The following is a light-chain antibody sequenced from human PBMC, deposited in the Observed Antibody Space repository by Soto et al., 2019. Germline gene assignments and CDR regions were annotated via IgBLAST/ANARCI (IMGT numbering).Light chain of an antibody. CDR2: AAS. V-gene: IGKV1-9*01. Sequence: DIQLTQSPSFLSASVGDRVTITCRASQGISSYLAWYQQKPGKAPKFLIYAASTLQSGVPSRFSGSGSGTEFTLTISSLQPEDCATYYCQRLNNYPITFGQGTRLEIK. CDR3: QRLNNYPIT. CDR1: QGISSY. J-gene: IGKJ5*01.